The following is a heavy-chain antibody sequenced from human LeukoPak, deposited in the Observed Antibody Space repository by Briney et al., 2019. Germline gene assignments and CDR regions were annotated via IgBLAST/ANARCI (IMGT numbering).Heavy chain of an antibody. CDR1: GFTFSSYW. CDR3: ARDPVDGSSFDY. CDR2: IKQDGSEK. D-gene: IGHD6-6*01. V-gene: IGHV3-7*01. J-gene: IGHJ4*02. Sequence: GGSLRLSCAASGFTFSSYWMSWVRQAPGKGLEWVATIKQDGSEKYYVDSVKGRFTISRDNAKNTLYLQMNGLRAEDTAVYYCARDPVDGSSFDYWGQGTLVTVSS.